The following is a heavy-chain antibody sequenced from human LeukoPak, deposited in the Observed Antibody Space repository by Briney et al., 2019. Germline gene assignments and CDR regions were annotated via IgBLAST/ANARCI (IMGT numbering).Heavy chain of an antibody. Sequence: SETLSLTCAVSGYSISSGYYWGWIRQPPGKGLEWIGSIYHSGSTYYNPSLKSRVTISVDTSKYQFSLKLSSVTAADTAVYYCARQGCSSTSCYAYYYYYMDVWGKGTTVTVSS. V-gene: IGHV4-38-2*01. CDR3: ARQGCSSTSCYAYYYYYMDV. J-gene: IGHJ6*03. CDR2: IYHSGST. D-gene: IGHD2-2*01. CDR1: GYSISSGYY.